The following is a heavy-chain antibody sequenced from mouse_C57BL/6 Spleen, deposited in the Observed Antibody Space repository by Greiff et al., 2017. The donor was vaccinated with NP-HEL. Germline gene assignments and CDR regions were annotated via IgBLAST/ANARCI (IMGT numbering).Heavy chain of an antibody. D-gene: IGHD1-1*01. Sequence: EVQLQQSGPGLVKPSQSLSLTCSVTGYSITSGYYWNWIRQFPGNKLEWMGYISYDGSNNYNPSLKNRISITRDTSKNQFFLKLNSVTTEDTATYYCARINYYGSTWFAYWGQGTLVTVSA. J-gene: IGHJ3*01. CDR3: ARINYYGSTWFAY. V-gene: IGHV3-6*01. CDR2: ISYDGSN. CDR1: GYSITSGYY.